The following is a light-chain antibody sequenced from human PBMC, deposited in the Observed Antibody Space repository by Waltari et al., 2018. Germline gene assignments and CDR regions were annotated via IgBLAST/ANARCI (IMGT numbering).Light chain of an antibody. CDR2: EVS. V-gene: IGLV2-14*01. J-gene: IGLJ3*02. CDR1: SSDIGGYNY. Sequence: QSALTQPASVSGSPGQSITISCIGTSSDIGGYNYVSWYQQSPGKAPKLLIFEVSNRTSGVSHRFSGSKSGNTASLTISGLQAEDEADYYCSSYTSSTTWLFGGGTKLTVL. CDR3: SSYTSSTTWL.